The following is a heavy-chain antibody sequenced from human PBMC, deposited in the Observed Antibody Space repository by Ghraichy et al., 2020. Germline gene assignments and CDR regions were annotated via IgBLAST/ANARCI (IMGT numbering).Heavy chain of an antibody. V-gene: IGHV3-23*01. J-gene: IGHJ4*02. Sequence: GGSLRLSCAASGFTFTNYAMSWVRQAPGKGLEWVSTISASGGTTFYADSVKGRFTISRDHSKNTLYLQMNSLRAEDTAIYYCGRYYGTTTSPLDYWGLGTLVTVSS. CDR2: ISASGGTT. D-gene: IGHD1-1*01. CDR1: GFTFTNYA. CDR3: GRYYGTTTSPLDY.